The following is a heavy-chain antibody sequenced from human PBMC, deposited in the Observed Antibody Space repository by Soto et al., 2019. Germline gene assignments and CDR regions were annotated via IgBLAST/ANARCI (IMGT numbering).Heavy chain of an antibody. CDR2: GPYTGNT. D-gene: IGHD3-9*01. V-gene: IGHV4-39*01. J-gene: IGHJ6*02. Sequence: KTSETLSLTCTVTGASLSSAGYYWGWVRQPPGKGLEWIAIGPYTGNTYNNPSLKSRVTLSVDTSKNQFSLRLKSVTAADTAVYYCARQVLTGPYNYSFDRLDVWGQGTAVTVSS. CDR1: GASLSSAGYY. CDR3: ARQVLTGPYNYSFDRLDV.